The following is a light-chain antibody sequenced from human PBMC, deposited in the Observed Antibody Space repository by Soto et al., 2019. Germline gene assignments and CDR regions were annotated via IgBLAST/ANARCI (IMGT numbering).Light chain of an antibody. CDR2: NAN. Sequence: EIVLTQSPGTLSLSPGERATLSCRTSETVGITFLAWYQQKPGQAPRLLIYNANIRASGIPDRFSGRGSGTDFTLTISSLEPEDFAVYYCQQYFSSHFTFGPGTKVDLK. CDR1: ETVGITF. V-gene: IGKV3-20*01. J-gene: IGKJ3*01. CDR3: QQYFSSHFT.